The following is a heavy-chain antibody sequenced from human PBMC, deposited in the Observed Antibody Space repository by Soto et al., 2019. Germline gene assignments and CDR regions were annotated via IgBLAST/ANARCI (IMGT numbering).Heavy chain of an antibody. Sequence: QVQLQESGPGLVKPSQTLSLTCTVSGGAISSGDYYWSWIRQHPGKGLEWIGYIYYSGSTYYNPSLKSRVTISVDTSKNQYSLKLSSVTAADTAVYYCARALASGGIDYWGQGTLVTVSS. CDR3: ARALASGGIDY. D-gene: IGHD3-10*01. J-gene: IGHJ4*02. CDR2: IYYSGST. CDR1: GGAISSGDYY. V-gene: IGHV4-31*03.